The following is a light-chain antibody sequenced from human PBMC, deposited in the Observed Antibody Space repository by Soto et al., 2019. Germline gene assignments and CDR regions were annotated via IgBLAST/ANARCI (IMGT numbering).Light chain of an antibody. CDR1: QEISNY. V-gene: IGKV1-33*01. CDR2: DAS. CDR3: QQYDHLPRT. J-gene: IGKJ1*01. Sequence: DIQMIQSPSSLSASVGDRVTITCQASQEISNYLNWYQQKPGKAPTLLIYDASNLERGVPSRFSGRGSGTDFTFTISSLQPEDFATHYCQQYDHLPRTFGRGTKVEIK.